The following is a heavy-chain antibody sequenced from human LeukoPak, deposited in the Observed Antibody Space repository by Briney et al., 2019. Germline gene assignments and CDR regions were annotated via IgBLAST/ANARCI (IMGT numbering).Heavy chain of an antibody. Sequence: GGSLRLSCAASGFTFSSYWMHWVRQAPGKGLVWVSRINSDGSSTSYADSVKGRFTISRDNAKNTLYLQMNSLRAEDTAVYYCARDLWVNSGSYLRHPNGPPFVYWGQGTLATVSS. V-gene: IGHV3-74*01. CDR1: GFTFSSYW. CDR2: INSDGSST. CDR3: ARDLWVNSGSYLRHPNGPPFVY. D-gene: IGHD1-26*01. J-gene: IGHJ4*02.